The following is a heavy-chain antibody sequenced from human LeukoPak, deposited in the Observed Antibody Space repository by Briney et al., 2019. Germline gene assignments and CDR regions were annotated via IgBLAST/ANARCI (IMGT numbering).Heavy chain of an antibody. J-gene: IGHJ4*02. CDR3: ARVETIQLWLELPGY. CDR2: ISSSSSYI. D-gene: IGHD5-18*01. CDR1: GFTFSSYS. Sequence: PGGSLRLSCAASGFTFSSYSMNWVRQAPGKGLEWVSSISSSSSYIYYADSVKGRFTISRDNAKNSLYLQMNSLRAEDTAVYYCARVETIQLWLELPGYWGQGTLVTVSS. V-gene: IGHV3-21*01.